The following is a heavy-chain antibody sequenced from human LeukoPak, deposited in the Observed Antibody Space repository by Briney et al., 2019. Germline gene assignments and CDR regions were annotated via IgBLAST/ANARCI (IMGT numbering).Heavy chain of an antibody. CDR1: GFIFSSFT. Sequence: GGSLRLSCAASGFIFSSFTMNWVRQAPGKGLEWVSSISSSSGYIYSGDSVQGRFTISRDNAKNSLYLQMNSLRAEDTAVYYCARGSRIVGAPPDYWGQGILVTVSS. CDR2: ISSSSGYI. CDR3: ARGSRIVGAPPDY. D-gene: IGHD1-26*01. V-gene: IGHV3-21*01. J-gene: IGHJ4*02.